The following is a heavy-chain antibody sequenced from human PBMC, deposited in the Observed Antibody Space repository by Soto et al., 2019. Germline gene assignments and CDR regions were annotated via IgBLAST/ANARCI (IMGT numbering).Heavy chain of an antibody. Sequence: SETLALTCTVSGGSISSGGYYWSWIRQHPGKGLEWIGYIYYSGSTYYNPSLKSRLTISVDTSKNQFSLKLTSVTAADTAVYYCARGMALPARSFDSCGRGTLVTGSS. D-gene: IGHD2-15*01. CDR2: IYYSGST. CDR3: ARGMALPARSFDS. CDR1: GGSISSGGYY. V-gene: IGHV4-31*03. J-gene: IGHJ4*02.